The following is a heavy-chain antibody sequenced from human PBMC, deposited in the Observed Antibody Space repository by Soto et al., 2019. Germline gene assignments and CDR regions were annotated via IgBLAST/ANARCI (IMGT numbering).Heavy chain of an antibody. D-gene: IGHD3-3*01. V-gene: IGHV6-1*01. Sequence: QTLSLTCAISGDSVSSNSAAWNWIRQSPSRGLEWLGRTYYRSKWYNDYAVSVKSRITINPDTSKNQFSLQLNSVTPEDTAVYYCARDRGTIFGVVIYYYYYGMDVWGQGTTVTVSS. CDR3: ARDRGTIFGVVIYYYYYGMDV. CDR2: TYYRSKWYN. CDR1: GDSVSSNSAA. J-gene: IGHJ6*02.